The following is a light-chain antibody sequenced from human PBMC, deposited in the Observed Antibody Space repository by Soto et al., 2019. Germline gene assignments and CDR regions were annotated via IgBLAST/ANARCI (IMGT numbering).Light chain of an antibody. CDR1: SSDIGGYNY. J-gene: IGLJ1*01. Sequence: QSVLTQPASVSGSPGQTITISCSGTSSDIGGYNYVSWYQQHPGKAPKVMIYEVSNRPSGVSNRFSGSKSVNTASLTISGLQAEDEADYYCSSYTSSDTYVFGTGTKLTVL. V-gene: IGLV2-14*01. CDR3: SSYTSSDTYV. CDR2: EVS.